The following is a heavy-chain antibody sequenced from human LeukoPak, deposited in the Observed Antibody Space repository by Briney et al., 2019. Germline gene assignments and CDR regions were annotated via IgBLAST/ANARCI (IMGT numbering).Heavy chain of an antibody. Sequence: PGGSLRLSCAASGFTVSTNCMSWARQVPGKGLEWATISYTDGSTYYADFVKDRFTTPTENSKNTLYLQMSSLRAEDTAVSYCARARGVAITGDFDYWGQGTLVTVSS. CDR2: SYTDGST. CDR1: GFTVSTNC. CDR3: ARARGVAITGDFDY. V-gene: IGHV3-66*01. D-gene: IGHD3-3*01. J-gene: IGHJ4*02.